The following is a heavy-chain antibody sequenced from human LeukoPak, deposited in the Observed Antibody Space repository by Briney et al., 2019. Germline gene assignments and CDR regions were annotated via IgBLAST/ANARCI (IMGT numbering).Heavy chain of an antibody. Sequence: ASVKVSCKASGYTFTSYGISWVRQAPGQGLEWMGWINPNSGGTNYAQKFQGRVTMTRDTSISTAYMELSRLRSDDTAVYYCASSGGSGSYYNYYGMDVWGQGTTVTVSS. CDR1: GYTFTSYG. CDR2: INPNSGGT. V-gene: IGHV1-2*02. CDR3: ASSGGSGSYYNYYGMDV. D-gene: IGHD3-10*01. J-gene: IGHJ6*02.